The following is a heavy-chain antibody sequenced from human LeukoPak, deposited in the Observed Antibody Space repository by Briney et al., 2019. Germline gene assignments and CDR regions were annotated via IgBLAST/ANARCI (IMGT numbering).Heavy chain of an antibody. V-gene: IGHV3-30*03. J-gene: IGHJ4*02. CDR3: ATLRNYGDSLIPFDY. CDR1: GFTFSSYG. CDR2: ISYDGSNK. D-gene: IGHD4-17*01. Sequence: PGRSLRLSCAASGFTFSSYGMHWVRQAPGKGLEWVAVISYDGSNKYYADSVKGRFTISRDNSKNTLYLQMNSLRAEDTAVYYCATLRNYGDSLIPFDYWGQGTLVTVSS.